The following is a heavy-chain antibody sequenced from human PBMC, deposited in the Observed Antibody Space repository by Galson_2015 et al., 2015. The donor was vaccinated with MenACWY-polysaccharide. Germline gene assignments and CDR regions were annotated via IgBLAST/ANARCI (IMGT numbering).Heavy chain of an antibody. D-gene: IGHD6-19*01. V-gene: IGHV4-34*01. CDR3: ARVGPIAVAGSPNWFDP. CDR2: INHSGST. CDR1: GGSFSGYY. J-gene: IGHJ5*02. Sequence: LSLTCAVYGGSFSGYYWSWIRQPPGKGLEWIGEINHSGSTNYNPSLKSRVTISVDTSKNQFSLKLSSVTAADTAVYYCARVGPIAVAGSPNWFDPWGQGTLVTVSS.